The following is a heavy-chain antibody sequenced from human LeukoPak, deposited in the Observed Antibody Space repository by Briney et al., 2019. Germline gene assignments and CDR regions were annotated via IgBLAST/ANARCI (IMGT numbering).Heavy chain of an antibody. Sequence: SETLSLTCTVSGYSISSGYYWGWIRQPPGKGLEWIGSIYRSGNTYYNPSLKSRVTISVDTSKNQFSLKLSSVTAADTAVYYCASREWELPHWGQGTLVTVSS. CDR3: ASREWELPH. J-gene: IGHJ4*02. CDR2: IYRSGNT. D-gene: IGHD1-26*01. V-gene: IGHV4-38-2*02. CDR1: GYSISSGYY.